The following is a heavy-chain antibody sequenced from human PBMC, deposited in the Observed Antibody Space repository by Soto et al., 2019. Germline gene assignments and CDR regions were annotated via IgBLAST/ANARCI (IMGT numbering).Heavy chain of an antibody. CDR1: GGSISSYY. V-gene: IGHV4-59*08. Sequence: SETLSLTCTVSGGSISSYYWSWIRQPPGKGLEWIGYIYYSGSTNYNPSLKSRVTISVDTSKNQFSLKLSSVTAADTAVYYCARMAYPRYCSSTSCYGLDPWGQGTLVTVSS. J-gene: IGHJ5*02. CDR2: IYYSGST. CDR3: ARMAYPRYCSSTSCYGLDP. D-gene: IGHD2-2*01.